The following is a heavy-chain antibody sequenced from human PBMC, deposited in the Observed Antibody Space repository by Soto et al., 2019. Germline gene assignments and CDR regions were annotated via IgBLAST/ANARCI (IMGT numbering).Heavy chain of an antibody. V-gene: IGHV3-23*01. J-gene: IGHJ4*02. CDR3: AREIWNVGYCSGGSCYSYYFDY. D-gene: IGHD2-15*01. CDR1: GFTFSSYA. CDR2: ISGSGDST. Sequence: LRLSYAASGFTFSSYAMSWVRQAPGKGLEWVSGISGSGDSTYYADSVKGRFTISRDNSKNTLYLQMNSLRAEDTAGYYCAREIWNVGYCSGGSCYSYYFDYWGQGTLVTVSS.